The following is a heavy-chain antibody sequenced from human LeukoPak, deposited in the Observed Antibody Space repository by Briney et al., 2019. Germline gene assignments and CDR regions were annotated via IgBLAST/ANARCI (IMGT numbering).Heavy chain of an antibody. D-gene: IGHD2-2*01. V-gene: IGHV4-4*02. CDR3: ARAPGGYCSSTSCSPFDY. CDR1: GGSISSSNW. J-gene: IGHJ4*02. CDR2: IYHSGST. Sequence: PSGTLSLTCAVSGGSISSSNWWSWVRQPPGKGLEWIGEIYHSGSTNYNPSLKSRVTISVDKSKNQFSLKLSSLTAADTAVYYCARAPGGYCSSTSCSPFDYWGQGTLVTVSS.